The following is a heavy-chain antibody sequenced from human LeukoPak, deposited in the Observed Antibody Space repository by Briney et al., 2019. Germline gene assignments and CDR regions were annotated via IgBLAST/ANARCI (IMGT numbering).Heavy chain of an antibody. Sequence: ASVKVSCKASGYTFTSYGISWVRQAPGQGLEWMGWISAYNGNTNYAQKLQGRVTITRDTSASTAYMELSSLRSEDTAVYYCARGAPIRVAVAATFDPWGQGTLVTVPS. J-gene: IGHJ5*02. D-gene: IGHD6-19*01. CDR3: ARGAPIRVAVAATFDP. V-gene: IGHV1-18*01. CDR1: GYTFTSYG. CDR2: ISAYNGNT.